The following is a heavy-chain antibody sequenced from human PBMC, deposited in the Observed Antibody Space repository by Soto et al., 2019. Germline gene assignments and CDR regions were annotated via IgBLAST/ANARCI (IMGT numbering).Heavy chain of an antibody. D-gene: IGHD1-1*01. CDR3: ARGLSADNVDS. Sequence: QVQLQESGPGLVKPSQTLSLTCTVSGGSISTVDYWWSWIRQSPDMGLEWVGHIYDGGRTYNNPSLESRVTMSVDTSKSQLGLTLSSVSAADTAVYYWARGLSADNVDSWGQGTLVTVAS. J-gene: IGHJ1*01. CDR1: GGSISTVDYW. V-gene: IGHV4-30-4*01. CDR2: IYDGGRT.